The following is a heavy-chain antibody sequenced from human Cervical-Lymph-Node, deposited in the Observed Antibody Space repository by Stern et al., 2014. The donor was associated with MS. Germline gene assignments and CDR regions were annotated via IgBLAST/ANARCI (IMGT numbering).Heavy chain of an antibody. Sequence: QVQLMQSGAAVKKPGSSVKVSCQTSGDTFTRHAINWVRQAPGQGLEWMGGIIPIFGTTKHAQKFRDRVTITADASTNTVYMELNSLTSEDTAVYFCARAGGSTVGYYVDYWGQGTLVTVSS. D-gene: IGHD1-26*01. CDR1: GDTFTRHA. V-gene: IGHV1-69*01. CDR3: ARAGGSTVGYYVDY. CDR2: IIPIFGTT. J-gene: IGHJ4*02.